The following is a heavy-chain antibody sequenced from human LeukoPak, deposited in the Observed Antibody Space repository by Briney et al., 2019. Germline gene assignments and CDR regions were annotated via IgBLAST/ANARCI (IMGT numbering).Heavy chain of an antibody. J-gene: IGHJ4*02. Sequence: APVKVSFKSSGYIFTSYGINWVRQPPAQGLEWMGWISAYNGNTNYAEKLQGRVTMTTDTSTSTAYMELRSLRSDDTAVYYCARDDALVAAGSFDYWGQGTLVTVSS. CDR2: ISAYNGNT. CDR3: ARDDALVAAGSFDY. D-gene: IGHD5-12*01. CDR1: GYIFTSYG. V-gene: IGHV1-18*01.